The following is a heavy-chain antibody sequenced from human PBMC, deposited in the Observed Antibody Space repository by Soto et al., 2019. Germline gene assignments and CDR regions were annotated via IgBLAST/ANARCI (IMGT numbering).Heavy chain of an antibody. CDR2: IYYSGST. V-gene: IGHV4-31*03. D-gene: IGHD3-10*01. Sequence: SETLSLTCTVSGGSISSGGYYWSWIRQHPGKGLEWIGYIYYSGSTYYNPSLKSRVTISVDTSKNQFSLKLSSVTAADTAVYYFARGTLYYGSGLMDVWGKGTTVTVSS. J-gene: IGHJ6*04. CDR1: GGSISSGGYY. CDR3: ARGTLYYGSGLMDV.